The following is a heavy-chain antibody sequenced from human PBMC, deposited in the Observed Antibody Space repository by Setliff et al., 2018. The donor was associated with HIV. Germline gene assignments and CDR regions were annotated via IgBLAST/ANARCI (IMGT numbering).Heavy chain of an antibody. CDR3: ARAAYGYDSSGYFFDY. Sequence: SVKVSCKASGGTFSSYVISWVRQAPGQGLEWMGGITPIFGTANYAQKFQGRVTITTDESTSTVYMELSSLRSEDTAVYYCARAAYGYDSSGYFFDYWGQGTLVTVSS. D-gene: IGHD3-22*01. V-gene: IGHV1-69*05. CDR1: GGTFSSYV. J-gene: IGHJ4*02. CDR2: ITPIFGTA.